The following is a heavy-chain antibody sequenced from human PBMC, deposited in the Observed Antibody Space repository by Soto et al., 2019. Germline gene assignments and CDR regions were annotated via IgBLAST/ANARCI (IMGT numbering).Heavy chain of an antibody. CDR3: ARERYPFTAMGGSGWYPD. D-gene: IGHD6-19*01. Sequence: QVQLVQSGAEVKKPGASVKVSCKASGYTFTSYGISWVRQAPGQGLEWMGWISAYNGNTNYAQKLQCRVTMTTDTSTSTAYMELRSLRSDDTAVYYCARERYPFTAMGGSGWYPDWGQGTLVTVSS. J-gene: IGHJ4*02. CDR1: GYTFTSYG. V-gene: IGHV1-18*01. CDR2: ISAYNGNT.